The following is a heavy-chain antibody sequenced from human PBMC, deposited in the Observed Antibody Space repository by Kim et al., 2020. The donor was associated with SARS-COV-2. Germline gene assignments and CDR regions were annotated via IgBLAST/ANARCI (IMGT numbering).Heavy chain of an antibody. Sequence: GGSLRLSCAASGFTFSSYAMHWVRQAPGKGLEWVAVISYDGSNKYYADSVKGRFTISRDNSKNTLYLQMNSLRAEDTAVYYCARDATSMGYFDYWGQGTLVTVSS. D-gene: IGHD2-8*01. CDR3: ARDATSMGYFDY. J-gene: IGHJ4*02. V-gene: IGHV3-30*04. CDR1: GFTFSSYA. CDR2: ISYDGSNK.